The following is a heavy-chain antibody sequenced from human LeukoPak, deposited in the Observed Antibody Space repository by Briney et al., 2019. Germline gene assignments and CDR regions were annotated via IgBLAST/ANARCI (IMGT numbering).Heavy chain of an antibody. J-gene: IGHJ4*02. CDR2: IYYSGST. CDR3: ARLGSGPQYSGSYSLDY. CDR1: GGSISSYY. V-gene: IGHV4-59*12. Sequence: SETLSLTCTVSGGSISSYYWSWIRQPPGKGLEWIGYIYYSGSTNYNPSLKSRVTISVDTSKNQFSLKVSSVTAADTAMYYCARLGSGPQYSGSYSLDYWGQGTLVTVSS. D-gene: IGHD1-26*01.